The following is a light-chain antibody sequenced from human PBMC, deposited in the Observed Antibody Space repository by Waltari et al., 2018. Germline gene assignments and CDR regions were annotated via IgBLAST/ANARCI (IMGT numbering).Light chain of an antibody. CDR3: IQALQTPLT. CDR2: LGS. V-gene: IGKV2-28*01. CDR1: QSLLHVNGYNY. J-gene: IGKJ4*01. Sequence: SVSCSSSQSLLHVNGYNYLDWYLQKPGQSPQLLIYLGSNRASGVPDRFSGSGSGTDFTLKISRVEAEDVGVYYCIQALQTPLTFGGGTKVEIK.